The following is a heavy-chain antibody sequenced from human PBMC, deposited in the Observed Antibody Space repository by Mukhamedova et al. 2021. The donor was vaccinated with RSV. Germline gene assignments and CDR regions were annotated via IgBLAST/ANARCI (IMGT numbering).Heavy chain of an antibody. D-gene: IGHD3-22*01. CDR3: ARRGLDSRGYHYFDF. J-gene: IGHJ4*02. V-gene: IGHV4-39*02. CDR2: IYYDGKT. Sequence: GSIYYDGKTYYNPSLKSRVTISSDTPKNHFSLNLSSVTAADTAVYYCARRGLDSRGYHYFDFWGQGTLVTVSS.